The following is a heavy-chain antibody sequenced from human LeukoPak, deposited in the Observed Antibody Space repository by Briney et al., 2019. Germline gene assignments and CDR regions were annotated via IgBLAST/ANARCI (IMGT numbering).Heavy chain of an antibody. V-gene: IGHV4-61*01. Sequence: PSETLSLTCNVSGDSVSSNNYYWSWIRQPPGKGLEWIGYMSYSGSTNYNPSLKSRVTISVDTSKNQFSLRLSSVTVADTAVYYCARDPRGVGAASYWGQGTLVIVSS. CDR2: MSYSGST. CDR1: GDSVSSNNYY. D-gene: IGHD1-26*01. CDR3: ARDPRGVGAASY. J-gene: IGHJ4*02.